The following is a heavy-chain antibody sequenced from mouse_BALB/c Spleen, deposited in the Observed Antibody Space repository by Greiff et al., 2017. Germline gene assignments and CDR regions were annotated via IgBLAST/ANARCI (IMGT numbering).Heavy chain of an antibody. CDR3: ASHYYGSRGFAY. Sequence: VQLKQSGAELVKPGASVKLSCTASGFNIKDTYMHWVKQRPEQGLEWIGRIDPANGNTKYDPKFQGKATITADTSSNTAYLQLSSLTSEDTAVYYCASHYYGSRGFAYWGQGTLVTVSA. D-gene: IGHD1-1*01. J-gene: IGHJ3*01. CDR2: IDPANGNT. V-gene: IGHV14-3*02. CDR1: GFNIKDTY.